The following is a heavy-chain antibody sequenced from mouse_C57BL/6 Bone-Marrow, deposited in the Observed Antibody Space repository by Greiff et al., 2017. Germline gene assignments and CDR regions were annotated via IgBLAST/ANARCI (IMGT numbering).Heavy chain of an antibody. D-gene: IGHD4-1*02. CDR2: IDPETGGT. V-gene: IGHV1-15*01. J-gene: IGHJ4*01. Sequence: VQLQQSGAELVRPGASVTLSCKASGYTFTDYEMHWVKQTPVHGLEWIGAIDPETGGTAYNQKFKGKAILTADKSSSTAYMELRSLTSEDSAVYFCARSTGTGYAMDYWGQGTSVTVSS. CDR3: ARSTGTGYAMDY. CDR1: GYTFTDYE.